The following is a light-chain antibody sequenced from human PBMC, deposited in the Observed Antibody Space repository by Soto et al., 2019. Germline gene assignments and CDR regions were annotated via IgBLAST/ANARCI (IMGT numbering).Light chain of an antibody. CDR1: QDISSY. Sequence: DIQLTQSPSFLSASVGDRVTITCRTSQDISSYLAWYQQKPGKAPQLLISAASTLQSGVPSRFSGSESETEFTLTINSLQPEDFATYYCQQLKSYPLSFGGGTKLEI. CDR2: AAS. CDR3: QQLKSYPLS. V-gene: IGKV1-9*01. J-gene: IGKJ4*01.